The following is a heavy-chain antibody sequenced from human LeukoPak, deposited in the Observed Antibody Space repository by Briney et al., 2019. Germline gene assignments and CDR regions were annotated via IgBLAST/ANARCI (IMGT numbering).Heavy chain of an antibody. J-gene: IGHJ4*02. CDR1: GYTLTELS. D-gene: IGHD3-16*01. Sequence: ASVKVCCKVSGYTLTELSMHWVRQAPGKGLEWMGGFDPEDGETIYAQKFQGRVTMTEDTSTDTAYMELSSLRSEDTAVYYCATLYLIGPFTDYWGQGTLVTVSS. V-gene: IGHV1-24*01. CDR3: ATLYLIGPFTDY. CDR2: FDPEDGET.